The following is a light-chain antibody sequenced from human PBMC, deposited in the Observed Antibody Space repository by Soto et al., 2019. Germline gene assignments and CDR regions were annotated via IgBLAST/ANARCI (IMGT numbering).Light chain of an antibody. CDR3: QQYNNWPT. CDR2: DAT. Sequence: EVVLRRSPDTLSLSPGERATLSCRASQSVRSNLDWYQQKPGQAPRLLIYDATTRATGIPARFNGSGSGTEFTLSISSLQSEDIAVYYCQQYNNWPTFGQGTKVDIK. J-gene: IGKJ1*01. V-gene: IGKV3-15*01. CDR1: QSVRSN.